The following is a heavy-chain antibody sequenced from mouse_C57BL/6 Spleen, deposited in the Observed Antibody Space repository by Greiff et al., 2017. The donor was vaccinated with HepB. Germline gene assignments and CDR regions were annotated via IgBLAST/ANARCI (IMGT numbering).Heavy chain of an antibody. V-gene: IGHV1-18*01. CDR2: INPNNGGT. CDR1: GYTFTDYN. D-gene: IGHD2-3*01. Sequence: EVQLQQSGPELVKPGASVKIPCKASGYTFTDYNMDWVKQSHGKSLEWIGDINPNNGGTIYNQKFKGKATLTVDKSSSTAYMGLRSLTSEDTAVYYCARLDGGAWFAYWGQGTLVTVSA. CDR3: ARLDGGAWFAY. J-gene: IGHJ3*01.